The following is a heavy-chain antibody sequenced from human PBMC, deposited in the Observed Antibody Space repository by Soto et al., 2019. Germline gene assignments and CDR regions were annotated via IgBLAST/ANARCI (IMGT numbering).Heavy chain of an antibody. D-gene: IGHD5-12*01. CDR2: ISPYSGNT. CDR3: AMVDKYVTHTPQDV. J-gene: IGHJ6*02. Sequence: QVQLVQSGDEVRKPGSSVKVSCKASGYIFVNYGIAWVRQAPGQGLEWMGWISPYSGNTHYASKVQGRLTMTTDTXPSTAYTDLGSLKSNGTAVYYCAMVDKYVTHTPQDVWGQGTTVTVSS. V-gene: IGHV1-18*01. CDR1: GYIFVNYG.